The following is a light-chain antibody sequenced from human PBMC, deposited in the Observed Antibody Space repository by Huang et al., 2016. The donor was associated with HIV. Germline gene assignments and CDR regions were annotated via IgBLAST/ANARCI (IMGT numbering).Light chain of an antibody. J-gene: IGKJ1*01. CDR3: QQSYNFPWT. CDR1: QSVSTF. V-gene: IGKV1-39*01. Sequence: DIQMTQSPSSLSASVGDRVTITCRASQSVSTFLNWYQQKPGKAPKLLIYSASRLPVGVPSRFSGSGSETDFTLTISSLQPEDFATYSCQQSYNFPWTFGQGTKVEIK. CDR2: SAS.